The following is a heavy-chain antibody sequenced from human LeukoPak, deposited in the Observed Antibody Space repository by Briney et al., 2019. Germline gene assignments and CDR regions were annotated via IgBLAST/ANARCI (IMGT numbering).Heavy chain of an antibody. J-gene: IGHJ5*02. CDR1: GYTFTGYY. V-gene: IGHV1-2*02. D-gene: IGHD2-15*01. Sequence: ASVKVSCKASGYTFTGYYMHWVRQAPGQGLEWMGWINPNSGGTNYAQKFQGRVTMTRDTSISTAYMKLSRLRSDDTAVYYCARDPFPCGGSCYYSMNWFDPWGQGTLVTVSS. CDR2: INPNSGGT. CDR3: ARDPFPCGGSCYYSMNWFDP.